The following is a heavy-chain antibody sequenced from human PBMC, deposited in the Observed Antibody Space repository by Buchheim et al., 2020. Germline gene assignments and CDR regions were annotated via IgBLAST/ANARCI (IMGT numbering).Heavy chain of an antibody. J-gene: IGHJ2*01. CDR3: ARVSIVVVASWYFDL. Sequence: VQLVESGGGLVRAGGSLRLSCAASGFTFSSYAMHWVRQAPGKGLEWVAVISYDGSNKYYADSVKGRFTISRDNSKNTLYLQMNSLRAEDTAVYYCARVSIVVVASWYFDLWGRGTL. CDR2: ISYDGSNK. CDR1: GFTFSSYA. V-gene: IGHV3-30-3*01. D-gene: IGHD2-21*01.